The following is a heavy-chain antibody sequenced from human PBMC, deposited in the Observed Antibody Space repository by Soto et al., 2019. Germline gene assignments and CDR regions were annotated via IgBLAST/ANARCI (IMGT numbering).Heavy chain of an antibody. CDR1: GGSISSYY. D-gene: IGHD3-22*01. J-gene: IGHJ4*02. Sequence: PSETLSLTCTVSGGSISSYYWSWIRPPPGKGLELIGYIYYSGSTNYNPSLKSRVTISVDTSKNQFSLKLSSVTAADTAVYYCAREKSYYDRSYFDYWGQGTLVTVSS. V-gene: IGHV4-59*01. CDR2: IYYSGST. CDR3: AREKSYYDRSYFDY.